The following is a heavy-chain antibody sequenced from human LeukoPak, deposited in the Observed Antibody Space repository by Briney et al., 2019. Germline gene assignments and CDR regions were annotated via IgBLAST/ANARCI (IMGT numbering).Heavy chain of an antibody. CDR2: ISGSGGST. D-gene: IGHD5-18*01. V-gene: IGHV3-23*01. CDR1: GFTFSSYA. J-gene: IGHJ4*02. CDR3: AKAGGVYSYGAIDY. Sequence: GGSLRLSCAASGFTFSSYAMSWVRQAPGKGLEWVSAISGSGGSTYYADSVKGRFTISRDNSKNTLYLQMNSLRAEDTAVYYCAKAGGVYSYGAIDYWGQGTLVTVSS.